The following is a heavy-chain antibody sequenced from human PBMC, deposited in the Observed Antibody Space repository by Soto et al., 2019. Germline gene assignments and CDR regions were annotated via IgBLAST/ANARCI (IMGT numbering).Heavy chain of an antibody. CDR1: GFTFDEYA. D-gene: IGHD2-8*02. CDR3: GKGTKFFSGGVCPVFAH. CDR2: INWNSGNI. Sequence: EVQVAESGGGSVQPGRSLRLSCEASGFTFDEYAMHWVRQAPGKGLEWVSSINWNSGNIGYADSVRGRFTISRDNAKNSLYLKINIRSHEDTAFYNWGKGTKFFSGGVCPVFAHGGQGPLVTAPS. J-gene: IGHJ4*02. V-gene: IGHV3-9*01.